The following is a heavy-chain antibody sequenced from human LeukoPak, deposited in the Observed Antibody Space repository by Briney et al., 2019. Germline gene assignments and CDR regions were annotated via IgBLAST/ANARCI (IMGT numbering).Heavy chain of an antibody. Sequence: PSETLSLTCTVSGGSISSYYWSWIRQPPGKGLEWIGYIYSSGSAYYNPSLRSRFTISVDTSRNQFSLRLSSVTAADTAVYFCARLGDYGDYVGAVDCWGQGTLVTVSS. J-gene: IGHJ4*02. CDR1: GGSISSYY. CDR2: IYSSGSA. V-gene: IGHV4-59*12. CDR3: ARLGDYGDYVGAVDC. D-gene: IGHD4-17*01.